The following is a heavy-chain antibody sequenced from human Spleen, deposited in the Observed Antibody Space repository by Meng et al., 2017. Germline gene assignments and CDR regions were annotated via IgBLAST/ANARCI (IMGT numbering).Heavy chain of an antibody. CDR1: GYSISSGYY. CDR2: IYHSGST. D-gene: IGHD5-12*01. CDR3: ARGGGIVATIPTTVY. Sequence: SETLSLTCTVSGYSISSGYYWGWIRQPPGKGLEWIGSIYHSGSTYYNPSLKSRVTISVDTSKNQFSLKLRSVTAADTAVYYCARGGGIVATIPTTVYWGQGTLVTVSS. V-gene: IGHV4-38-2*02. J-gene: IGHJ4*02.